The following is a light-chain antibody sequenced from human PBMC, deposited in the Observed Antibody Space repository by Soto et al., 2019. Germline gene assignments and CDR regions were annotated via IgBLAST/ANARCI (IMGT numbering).Light chain of an antibody. J-gene: IGLJ1*01. CDR1: SSGVGGYNY. Sequence: QSALTQPASVSGSPGQSITISCSGTSSGVGGYNYVSWYQQYPGKAPKLMIYEVSNRPSGVSNRFSGSKSGNTASLTISGLQAEDEADYYCSSYTSSSVPYVFGTGTKLTVL. V-gene: IGLV2-14*01. CDR3: SSYTSSSVPYV. CDR2: EVS.